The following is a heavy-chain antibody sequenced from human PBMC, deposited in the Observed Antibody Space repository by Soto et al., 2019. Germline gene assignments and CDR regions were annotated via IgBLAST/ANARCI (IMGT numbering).Heavy chain of an antibody. CDR3: AREFEIVVVPAAMGLNMDV. J-gene: IGHJ6*03. CDR2: IYYSGST. D-gene: IGHD2-2*01. Sequence: PSETLSLTCTASGGSISSADYYWRGNRQPPGKGLEWIGYIYYSGSTYYNPSLKSRVTISVDTSKNQFSLKLSSVTAADTAVYYCAREFEIVVVPAAMGLNMDVWGKGTTVTVSS. CDR1: GGSISSADYY. V-gene: IGHV4-30-4*01.